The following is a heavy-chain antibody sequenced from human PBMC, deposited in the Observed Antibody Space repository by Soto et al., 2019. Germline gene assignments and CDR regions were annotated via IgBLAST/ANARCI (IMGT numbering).Heavy chain of an antibody. J-gene: IGHJ4*02. D-gene: IGHD1-26*01. CDR2: IYYSGST. CDR3: ARRYGSAIDY. CDR1: GGSIISGDYY. Sequence: PSETLSLTCTVSGGSIISGDYYWSWIRQPPGKGLEWIGYIYYSGSTNCNPSLKSRVTISVDTSKNQFSLKLSSVTAADTAVYYCARRYGSAIDYWGQGTLVTVSS. V-gene: IGHV4-61*08.